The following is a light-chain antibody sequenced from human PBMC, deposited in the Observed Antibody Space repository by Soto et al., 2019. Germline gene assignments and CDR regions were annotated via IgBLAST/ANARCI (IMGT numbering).Light chain of an antibody. V-gene: IGKV3-20*01. Sequence: EIVLTQSPGTLSLSPGERATLSCRTSQSVSSKFLAWYQQKPGQALRLLIYGASTRATGIPDRFSGSGSGTDFTLTISRLEPEDFAVYYCQQYGGSPPFTFGQGTKLEI. CDR3: QQYGGSPPFT. J-gene: IGKJ2*01. CDR2: GAS. CDR1: QSVSSKF.